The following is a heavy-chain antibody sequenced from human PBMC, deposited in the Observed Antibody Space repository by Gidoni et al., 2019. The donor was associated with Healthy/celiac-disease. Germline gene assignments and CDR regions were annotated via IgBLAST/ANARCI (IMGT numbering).Heavy chain of an antibody. CDR3: ARHSSYSSSWYSANYYGMDV. J-gene: IGHJ6*02. Sequence: QLQLQESGPGLVKPSETLSLTCTVSGGSISSSSYYWGWLRQPPGKGLEWIGSIYYSGSTYYNPSLKSRVTISVDTSKNQFSLKLSSVTAADTAVYYCARHSSYSSSWYSANYYGMDVWGQGTTVTVSS. CDR2: IYYSGST. V-gene: IGHV4-39*01. D-gene: IGHD6-13*01. CDR1: GGSISSSSYY.